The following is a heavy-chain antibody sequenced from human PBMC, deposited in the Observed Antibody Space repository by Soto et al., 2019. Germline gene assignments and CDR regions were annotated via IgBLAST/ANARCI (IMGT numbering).Heavy chain of an antibody. J-gene: IGHJ6*02. D-gene: IGHD2-2*01. Sequence: GASVKVSCKASGYTFTSYAMHWVRQAPGQRLEWMGWINAGNVNTKYSQKFQGRVTITRDTSASTAYMELSSLRSEDTAVYYCASCSGGTSCQYYYAMDAWGQGTTVTVSS. CDR3: ASCSGGTSCQYYYAMDA. CDR2: INAGNVNT. V-gene: IGHV1-3*01. CDR1: GYTFTSYA.